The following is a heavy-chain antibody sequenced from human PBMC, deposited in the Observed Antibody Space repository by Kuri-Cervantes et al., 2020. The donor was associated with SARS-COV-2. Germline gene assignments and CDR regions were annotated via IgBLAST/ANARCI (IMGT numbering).Heavy chain of an antibody. CDR2: IDTSSGT. CDR1: GFTFSSYA. J-gene: IGHJ4*02. CDR3: AKEGPGDVVIVTH. Sequence: GESLKISCAASGFTFSSYAMHWVRQGPGRRLEWVSAIDTSSGTYYADSVGGRFTVSRDNSENALFLQMNSLRVEDTAVYFCAKEGPGDVVIVTHWGQGTLVTVSS. D-gene: IGHD2-21*01. V-gene: IGHV3-23*01.